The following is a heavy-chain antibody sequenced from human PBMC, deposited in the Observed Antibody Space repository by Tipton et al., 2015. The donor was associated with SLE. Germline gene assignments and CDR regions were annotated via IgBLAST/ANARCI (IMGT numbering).Heavy chain of an antibody. Sequence: AGLVKPSETLSLTCAVYGGSFSGYYWSWIRQPPGKGLEWIGEINHSGSTNYNPSLKSRVTISVDTSKNQFSLKLSSVTAADTAVYYCASLRTEYYYGSRADYWGQGTLVTVSS. CDR3: ASLRTEYYYGSRADY. D-gene: IGHD3-10*01. J-gene: IGHJ4*02. CDR2: INHSGST. V-gene: IGHV4-34*01. CDR1: GGSFSGYY.